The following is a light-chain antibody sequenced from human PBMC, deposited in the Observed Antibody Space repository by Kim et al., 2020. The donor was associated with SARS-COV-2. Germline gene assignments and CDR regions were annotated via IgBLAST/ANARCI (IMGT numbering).Light chain of an antibody. CDR2: YDS. Sequence: AKGKQATINCGGNNLRSKSVQGYQQKPGQAPVLAIYYDSDRPSGIPERFSGSNSDNTATLTITRVEAGDEADYYCHVWDSTGDQGVFGGGTQLTVL. CDR3: HVWDSTGDQGV. CDR1: NLRSKS. J-gene: IGLJ3*02. V-gene: IGLV3-21*04.